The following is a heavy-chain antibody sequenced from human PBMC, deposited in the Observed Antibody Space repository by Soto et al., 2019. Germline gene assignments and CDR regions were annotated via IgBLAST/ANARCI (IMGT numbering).Heavy chain of an antibody. Sequence: PGGSLRLSCAASGFTFSSYAMHWVRQAPGKGLEWVAVISYDGSNKYYADSVKGRFTISRDNSKNTLYLQMNSLRAEDTAVYNCAKSYYYGSGEDPMDVWGQGTTVTVAS. V-gene: IGHV3-30-3*01. CDR1: GFTFSSYA. CDR2: ISYDGSNK. J-gene: IGHJ6*02. D-gene: IGHD3-10*01. CDR3: AKSYYYGSGEDPMDV.